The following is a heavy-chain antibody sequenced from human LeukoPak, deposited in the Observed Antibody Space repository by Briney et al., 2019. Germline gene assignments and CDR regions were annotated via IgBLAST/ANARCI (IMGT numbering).Heavy chain of an antibody. CDR3: AKVGSYYDILTGTFDY. V-gene: IGHV3-23*01. D-gene: IGHD3-9*01. CDR2: ISGSGGST. J-gene: IGHJ4*02. Sequence: GESLKISCAASGFTFGSYAMSWVRQAPGKGLEWVSAISGSGGSTYYADSVKGRFTISRDNSKNTLYLQMNSLRAEDTAVYYCAKVGSYYDILTGTFDYWGQGTLVTVSS. CDR1: GFTFGSYA.